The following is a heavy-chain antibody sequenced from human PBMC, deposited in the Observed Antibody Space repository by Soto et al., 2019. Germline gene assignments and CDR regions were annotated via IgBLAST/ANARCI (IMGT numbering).Heavy chain of an antibody. J-gene: IGHJ4*02. Sequence: QVQLVQSRAEVKEPGSSMKVSCKASGGRFTHYSFSWVRQAPGQGLVWMGGIIPIFNTANYAQKFEDRVTITADESTSTAYMELSGLRSDDTAVNFCARGQGQELVQGLDYWGQGTLVTVSS. CDR3: ARGQGQELVQGLDY. CDR1: GGRFTHYS. D-gene: IGHD6-13*01. V-gene: IGHV1-69*01. CDR2: IIPIFNTA.